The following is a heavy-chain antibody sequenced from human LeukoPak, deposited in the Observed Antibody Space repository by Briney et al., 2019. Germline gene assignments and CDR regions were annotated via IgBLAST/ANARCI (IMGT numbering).Heavy chain of an antibody. J-gene: IGHJ4*02. V-gene: IGHV4-59*01. CDR2: VYYTGST. CDR3: ARAPSWNNPCDY. Sequence: SETLSLTCTVSGDSIGEKHWNWIRQPPGKGLEWIGHVYYTGSTDYNPSLNSRVTMSVDTSKNQFSLKLNSVTAADTAVYYCARAPSWNNPCDYWGQGILVTVSS. CDR1: GDSIGEKH. D-gene: IGHD1/OR15-1a*01.